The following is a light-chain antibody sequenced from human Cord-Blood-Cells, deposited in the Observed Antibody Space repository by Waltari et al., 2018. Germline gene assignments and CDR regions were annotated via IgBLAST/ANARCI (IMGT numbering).Light chain of an antibody. J-gene: IGLJ2*01. CDR3: SSYTSSSTLV. CDR1: SSDVGGYNY. Sequence: QSALTQPASVSGSPGQSITISCTGTSSDVGGYNYVSWYQQHPGKAPKLMIYDVSNRPAGVSKRFSGSKSGNRASLTISGLQAEDEADYYCSSYTSSSTLVFGGGTKLTVL. V-gene: IGLV2-14*01. CDR2: DVS.